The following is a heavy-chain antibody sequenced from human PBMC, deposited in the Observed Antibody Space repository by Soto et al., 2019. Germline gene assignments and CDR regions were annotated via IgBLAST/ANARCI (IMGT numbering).Heavy chain of an antibody. CDR2: IFYSGNT. CDR1: GDSVSSGSYY. J-gene: IGHJ5*02. Sequence: SETLSLTCSVSGDSVSSGSYYWSWVRQPPGKGLEWIGYIFYSGNTNYNPSLQSRVTISVDTSKNQFSLKLRSVTAADTAMYYCARHYSGSYYSHWFDPWGQGTLVT. CDR3: ARHYSGSYYSHWFDP. V-gene: IGHV4-61*01. D-gene: IGHD1-26*01.